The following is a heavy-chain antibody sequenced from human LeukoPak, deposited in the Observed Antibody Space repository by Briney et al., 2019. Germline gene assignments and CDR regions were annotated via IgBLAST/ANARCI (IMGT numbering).Heavy chain of an antibody. CDR2: INSDGSTT. CDR1: GFTFSSYW. Sequence: PGGSLRLSCAASGFTFSSYWMHWVRQAPGKGLVWVSNINSDGSTTTYADSVKGRFTISRDNAENTLYLQMNSLRAEDAAVYYCAKGTEGGYDYWGQGTLVTVSS. D-gene: IGHD5-12*01. V-gene: IGHV3-74*01. CDR3: AKGTEGGYDY. J-gene: IGHJ4*02.